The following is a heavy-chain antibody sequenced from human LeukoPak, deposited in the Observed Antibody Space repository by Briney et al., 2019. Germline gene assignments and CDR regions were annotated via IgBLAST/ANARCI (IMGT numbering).Heavy chain of an antibody. V-gene: IGHV4-39*01. D-gene: IGHD2-15*01. CDR2: IYYRGST. Sequence: SETLSLTCTVSGGSISSSSYYWGWIRQPPGKGREGIGSIYYRGSTYYNPSLKSRVTISVDTSKNQFSLKLSSVTAADTAVYYCARQLVELGYCSGGSCYPEYFQHWGQGTLVTVSS. CDR1: GGSISSSSYY. CDR3: ARQLVELGYCSGGSCYPEYFQH. J-gene: IGHJ1*01.